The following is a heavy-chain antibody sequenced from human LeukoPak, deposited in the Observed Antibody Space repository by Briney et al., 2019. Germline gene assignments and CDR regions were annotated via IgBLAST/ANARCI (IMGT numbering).Heavy chain of an antibody. J-gene: IGHJ4*02. V-gene: IGHV4-31*03. Sequence: SKTLSLTCTVSGGSIRSGGYYWSWIRQHPGKGLEWIGYIYYSGNTYYNPSLKSRVTISVDTSKNQFSLKLSSVTAADTAVYYCARDTPWGYFDWGQGTLVTVSS. D-gene: IGHD3-9*01. CDR1: GGSIRSGGYY. CDR2: IYYSGNT. CDR3: ARDTPWGYFD.